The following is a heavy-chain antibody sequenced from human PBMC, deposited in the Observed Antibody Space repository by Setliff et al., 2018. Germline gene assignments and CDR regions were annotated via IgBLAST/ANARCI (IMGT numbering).Heavy chain of an antibody. V-gene: IGHV3-23*01. CDR1: RFTFSNYA. Sequence: SLRLSCAASRFTFSNYAMSWVRQAPGKGLEWVSAISASGRTTYSADSVKGRFTISRDNSKNTLYLQMNSLRAEDTAVYYCAKPLALSPSYWGQGTLVTVSS. J-gene: IGHJ4*02. CDR2: ISASGRTT. D-gene: IGHD2-2*01. CDR3: AKPLALSPSY.